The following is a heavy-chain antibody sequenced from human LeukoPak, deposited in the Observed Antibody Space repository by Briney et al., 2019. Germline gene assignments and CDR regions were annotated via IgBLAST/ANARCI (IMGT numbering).Heavy chain of an antibody. D-gene: IGHD3-3*01. J-gene: IGHJ4*02. CDR1: GGSFSGYY. V-gene: IGHV4-34*01. CDR3: ASRITIFGVVRFDY. CDR2: INHSGST. Sequence: SETLSLTCAVYGGSFSGYYWSWIRQPPGKGLEWIGEINHSGSTNYNPSLKSRVTISVDTSKNQFSLKLSSVTAADTAVYYCASRITIFGVVRFDYWGQGTLVAVSS.